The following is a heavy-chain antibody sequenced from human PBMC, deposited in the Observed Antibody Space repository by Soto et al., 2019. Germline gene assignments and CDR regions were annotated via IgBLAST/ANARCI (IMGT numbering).Heavy chain of an antibody. CDR3: AKEGPLTNGYFDY. Sequence: QVQLVESGGGVVQPGRSLRLSCAASGFTFSSYGMHWVRQAPGKGLEWVTVISYDGKVAYYADSVTGRFTISRDNSRNTLYPQMTSLRTVDTAMYYCAKEGPLTNGYFDYWGQGTMVTVSS. CDR1: GFTFSSYG. CDR2: ISYDGKVA. J-gene: IGHJ4*02. V-gene: IGHV3-30*18.